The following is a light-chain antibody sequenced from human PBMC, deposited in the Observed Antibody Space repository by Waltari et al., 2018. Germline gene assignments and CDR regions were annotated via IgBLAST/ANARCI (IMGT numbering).Light chain of an antibody. CDR1: SRDVGGYNY. CDR3: SSYAGSRSYV. Sequence: QSALTQPPSASGSPGQSVTISCTGTSRDVGGYNYVSWYQQHPGKAPKLMIYEVSKRPSGVPDRFSGSKSGNTASLTVSGLQAEDEADYYCSSYAGSRSYVFGTGTKVTVL. V-gene: IGLV2-8*01. J-gene: IGLJ1*01. CDR2: EVS.